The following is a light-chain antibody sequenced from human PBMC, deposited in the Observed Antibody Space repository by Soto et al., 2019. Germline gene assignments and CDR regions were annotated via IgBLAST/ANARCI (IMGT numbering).Light chain of an antibody. CDR1: QGIRND. Sequence: AIQMTQSPSSLSASVGDRVTITCRASQGIRNDLDWYQQKPGKAPRLLIYAASNLQSGVPSRFSGSGSGTDFTLTISSLQTEDFATYYCLQEYNYPLTFGGGTRVEIK. CDR2: AAS. J-gene: IGKJ4*01. V-gene: IGKV1-6*01. CDR3: LQEYNYPLT.